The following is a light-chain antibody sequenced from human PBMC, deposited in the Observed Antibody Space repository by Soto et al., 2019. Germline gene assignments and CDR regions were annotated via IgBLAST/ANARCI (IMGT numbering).Light chain of an antibody. J-gene: IGKJ2*01. CDR1: QSLVHIDGNTY. V-gene: IGKV2-24*01. CDR2: EIS. CDR3: AQATQYPHT. Sequence: DIVMTQTPVSSPVTLGQPASISCRSSQSLVHIDGNTYLSWLHQRPGQPPRLLIYEISKRFSGVPDRFSGSGTGTDFTLKISRVEAEDVRVYYCAQATQYPHTFGQGTKLEIK.